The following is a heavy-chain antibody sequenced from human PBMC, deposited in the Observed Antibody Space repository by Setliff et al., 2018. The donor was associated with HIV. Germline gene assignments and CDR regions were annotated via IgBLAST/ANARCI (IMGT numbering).Heavy chain of an antibody. D-gene: IGHD3-16*01. V-gene: IGHV3-48*01. CDR1: GFTFKTYS. J-gene: IGHJ4*02. Sequence: GGSLRLSCVGSGFTFKTYSMNWVRQAPGKGLEWLSYIKTDGGTTYDADSVEGRFTISRDNTKNSLYLQMDNPTVDDTAVYFCARGRCSDAACFFDYWGQGTLVTVSS. CDR2: IKTDGGTT. CDR3: ARGRCSDAACFFDY.